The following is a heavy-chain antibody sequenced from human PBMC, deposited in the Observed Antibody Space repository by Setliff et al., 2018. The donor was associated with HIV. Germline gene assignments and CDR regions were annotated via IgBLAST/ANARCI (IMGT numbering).Heavy chain of an antibody. CDR1: GGSISSYY. Sequence: ETLSLTCTVSGGSISSYYWSWIRQPAGKGLEWIGRIYTSGSTNYNPSLKSRVTMSVDTSKNQFSLKLSSLTAADTAVYYCAKGGTSGWYSVLYFQHWGQGTLVTVSS. J-gene: IGHJ1*01. CDR3: AKGGTSGWYSVLYFQH. D-gene: IGHD6-19*01. V-gene: IGHV4-4*07. CDR2: IYTSGST.